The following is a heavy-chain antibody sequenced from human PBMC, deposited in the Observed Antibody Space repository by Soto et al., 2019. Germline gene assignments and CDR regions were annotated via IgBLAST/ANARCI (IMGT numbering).Heavy chain of an antibody. Sequence: ASVKVSCKASGYTFTSYAMHWVRQAPGQRLEWMGWINAGNGKTKYSQKFQGRVTITRDTSASTAYMELSSLRSEDTAVYYCASSVVVAATSFDYWGQGTLVTVSS. CDR1: GYTFTSYA. J-gene: IGHJ4*02. CDR3: ASSVVVAATSFDY. V-gene: IGHV1-3*01. CDR2: INAGNGKT. D-gene: IGHD2-15*01.